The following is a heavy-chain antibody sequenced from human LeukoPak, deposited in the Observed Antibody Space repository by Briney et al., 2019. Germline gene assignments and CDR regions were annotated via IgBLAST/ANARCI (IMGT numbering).Heavy chain of an antibody. CDR1: GGSISSSSYY. J-gene: IGHJ4*02. Sequence: SETLSLTCTVSGGSISSSSYYWGWIRQPPGKGLEWIGSIYYSGSTYYNPSLKSRVTISVDTSKNQFSLKLSSVTAADTAVYYCARGSSGWYLFDYWGQGTLVTVSS. CDR2: IYYSGST. CDR3: ARGSSGWYLFDY. V-gene: IGHV4-39*01. D-gene: IGHD6-19*01.